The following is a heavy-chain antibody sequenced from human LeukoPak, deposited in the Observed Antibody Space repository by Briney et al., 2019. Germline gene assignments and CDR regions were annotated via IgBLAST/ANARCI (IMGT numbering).Heavy chain of an antibody. D-gene: IGHD1-26*01. Sequence: PGGSLRLSCAASGFTFSSYAMHWVRQAPGKGLEWVAVISYDGSNKYYADSVKGRFTISRDNAKNSLYLQMNSLRAEDTALYYCARVAYSGSQYYFDYWGQGTLVTVSS. J-gene: IGHJ4*02. CDR1: GFTFSSYA. V-gene: IGHV3-30*04. CDR2: ISYDGSNK. CDR3: ARVAYSGSQYYFDY.